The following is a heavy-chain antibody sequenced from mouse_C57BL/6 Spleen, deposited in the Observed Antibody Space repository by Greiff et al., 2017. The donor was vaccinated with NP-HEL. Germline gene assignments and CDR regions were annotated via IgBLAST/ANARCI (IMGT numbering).Heavy chain of an antibody. J-gene: IGHJ1*03. D-gene: IGHD1-1*01. CDR1: GFTFSSYA. CDR2: ISDGGSYT. Sequence: EVHLVESGGGLVKPGGSLKLSCAASGFTFSSYAMSWVRQTPEKRLEWVATISDGGSYTYYPDNVKGRFTISRDNAKNNLYLQMSHLKSEDTAMYYCARDGGTTVVARNWYFDVWGTGTTVTVSS. CDR3: ARDGGTTVVARNWYFDV. V-gene: IGHV5-4*01.